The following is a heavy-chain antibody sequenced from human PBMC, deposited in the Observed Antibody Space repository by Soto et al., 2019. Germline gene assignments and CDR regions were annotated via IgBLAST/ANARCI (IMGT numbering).Heavy chain of an antibody. CDR3: ARDLPSTSYGLDV. J-gene: IGHJ6*02. D-gene: IGHD2-2*01. CDR1: GYTFINYY. CDR2: IDPSGDSST. V-gene: IGHV1-46*03. Sequence: QVQLVQSGAEVKKPGASLSISCNASGYTFINYYMHWVRQVPGQGLEWMGAIDPSGDSSTTYAQNFEGRVTITRDTSTSTVYLELTSLRSEDTAVYYCARDLPSTSYGLDVWGQGTTVTVS.